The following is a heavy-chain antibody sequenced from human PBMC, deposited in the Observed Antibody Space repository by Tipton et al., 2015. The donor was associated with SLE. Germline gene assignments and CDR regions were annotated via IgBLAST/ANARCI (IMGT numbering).Heavy chain of an antibody. CDR2: FGLDNGRI. CDR1: GVSSDTYA. Sequence: SLRLSCAVSGVSSDTYAMHWVRQLPGKGLEWVSGFGLDNGRIGYVDSVKGRFTISRDNAKNSLSLQMNSLRVEDTALYYCVRDTSLVHGLHNYMDVWGKGTTVTVSS. CDR3: VRDTSLVHGLHNYMDV. V-gene: IGHV3-9*02. J-gene: IGHJ6*03. D-gene: IGHD3-3*02.